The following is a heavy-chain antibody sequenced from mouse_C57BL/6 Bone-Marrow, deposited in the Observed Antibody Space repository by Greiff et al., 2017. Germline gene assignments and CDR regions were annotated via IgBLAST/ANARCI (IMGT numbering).Heavy chain of an antibody. CDR1: GYSITSGYD. V-gene: IGHV3-1*01. Sequence: DVQLQESGPGMVKPSQSLSLTCTVTGYSITSGYDWHWIRHFPGNKLEWMGYISYSGSTNYNPSLKSRISITHDTSKNHFFLKLNSVTTEDTATYYCARDEGSGPFAYWGQGTLVTVSA. CDR2: ISYSGST. CDR3: ARDEGSGPFAY. J-gene: IGHJ3*01. D-gene: IGHD3-2*02.